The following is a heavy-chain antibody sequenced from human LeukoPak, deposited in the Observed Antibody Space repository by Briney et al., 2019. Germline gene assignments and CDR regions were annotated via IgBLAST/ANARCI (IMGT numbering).Heavy chain of an antibody. CDR1: GFIFDTIA. J-gene: IGHJ4*02. D-gene: IGHD1-26*01. CDR2: VSKDGNKQ. CDR3: ARNPQGDYYFDS. Sequence: GGSLILSCAASGFIFDTIALHWVRQAPGKGLEWVAVVSKDGNKQDYADSVKGRFTISRDNSENTVYLQMNSLRDEDTALYFCARNPQGDYYFDSWGQGIQVTVFS. V-gene: IGHV3-30-3*01.